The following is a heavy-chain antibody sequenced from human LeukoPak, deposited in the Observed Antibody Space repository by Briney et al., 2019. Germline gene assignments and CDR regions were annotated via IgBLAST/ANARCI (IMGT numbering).Heavy chain of an antibody. CDR1: GGSISSGGYY. Sequence: SETLSPTCTVSGGSISSGGYYWSWIRQHPGKGLEWIGYIYYSGSTYYNPSLKSRVTISVDTSKNQFSLKLSSVTAADTAVYYCARVRRSIAAAGHWFDPWGQGTLVTVSS. V-gene: IGHV4-31*03. CDR2: IYYSGST. J-gene: IGHJ5*02. CDR3: ARVRRSIAAAGHWFDP. D-gene: IGHD6-13*01.